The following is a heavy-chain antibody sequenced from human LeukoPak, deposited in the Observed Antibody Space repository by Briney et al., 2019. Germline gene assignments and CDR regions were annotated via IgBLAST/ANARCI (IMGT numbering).Heavy chain of an antibody. CDR1: GYTFTSYD. D-gene: IGHD3-9*01. CDR3: ARGLTIYPFDY. J-gene: IGHJ4*02. CDR2: ISVYNGNT. Sequence: ASVKVSCKASGYTFTSYDINWVRQAPGQGLEWMGWISVYNGNTDYAQKVQGRVTMTTDTSTSTAYMELKNLRSDDTAVYYCARGLTIYPFDYWGQGTLVTVSS. V-gene: IGHV1-18*01.